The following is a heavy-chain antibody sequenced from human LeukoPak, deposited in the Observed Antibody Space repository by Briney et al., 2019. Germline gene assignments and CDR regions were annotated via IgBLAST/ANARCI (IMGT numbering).Heavy chain of an antibody. Sequence: SGGSLRLSCEVSGFTFSSYAMSWVRQAPGKGLEWVSAISGSGGTTNYADSVKGRLTTSRDNSQNTLYLQMNSLRAEDTAVYYCAKRTPYSSGSYCFDYWGQGTLVTVSS. CDR2: ISGSGGTT. D-gene: IGHD3-22*01. J-gene: IGHJ4*02. CDR3: AKRTPYSSGSYCFDY. CDR1: GFTFSSYA. V-gene: IGHV3-23*01.